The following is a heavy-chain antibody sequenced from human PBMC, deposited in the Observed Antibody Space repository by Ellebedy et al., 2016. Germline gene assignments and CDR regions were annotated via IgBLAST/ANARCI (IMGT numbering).Heavy chain of an antibody. CDR1: GFTFSSYG. CDR3: AKSPPGGGDYVPFDY. V-gene: IGHV3-30*18. CDR2: ISYDGSNK. Sequence: GGSLRLSXAASGFTFSSYGMHWVRQAPGKGLEWVAVISYDGSNKYYADSVKGRFTISRDNSKNTLYLQMNSLRAEDTAVYYCAKSPPGGGDYVPFDYWGQGTLVTVSS. D-gene: IGHD2-21*02. J-gene: IGHJ4*02.